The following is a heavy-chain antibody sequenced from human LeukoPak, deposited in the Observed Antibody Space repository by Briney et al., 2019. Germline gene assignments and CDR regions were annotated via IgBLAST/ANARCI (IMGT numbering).Heavy chain of an antibody. J-gene: IGHJ4*02. CDR1: GFTFSDYY. V-gene: IGHV3-11*05. CDR2: ISSSSSYT. D-gene: IGHD3-16*01. Sequence: GGSLRLSCAVSGFTFSDYYMSWIRQAPGKGLEWVSYISSSSSYTKYADSVKGRLTISRGNAKNSLYLQMNSLRAEDTGVYYCARGGGREGYPFDYWGQGTLVTVSS. CDR3: ARGGGREGYPFDY.